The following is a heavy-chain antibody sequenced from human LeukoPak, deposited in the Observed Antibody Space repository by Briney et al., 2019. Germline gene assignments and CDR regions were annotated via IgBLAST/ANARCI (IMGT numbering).Heavy chain of an antibody. CDR3: AKDLGYDRRLLSDYMDV. CDR2: ISYNGSNK. CDR1: GFTFSSYA. Sequence: GGSLRLSCAASGFTFSSYAMSWVRQAPGKGLEWVSVISYNGSNKYYADSVKGRFTISRDNSKNTLYLQMNSLRAEDTAVYYCAKDLGYDRRLLSDYMDVWGKGTTVTVSS. V-gene: IGHV3-30-3*01. J-gene: IGHJ6*03. D-gene: IGHD3-16*01.